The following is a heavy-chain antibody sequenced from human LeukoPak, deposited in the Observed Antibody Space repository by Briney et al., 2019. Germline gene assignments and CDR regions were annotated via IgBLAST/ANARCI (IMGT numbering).Heavy chain of an antibody. CDR3: ARFLAVAPTNWFDP. D-gene: IGHD6-19*01. J-gene: IGHJ5*02. CDR1: GYTFTSYG. CDR2: ISAYNGNT. V-gene: IGHV1-18*01. Sequence: GASVKVSCKASGYTFTSYGISWVRQAPGQGLEWMGWISAYNGNTNYAQKLQGRVTMTTDTSTSTAYMELRSLRSDDTAVYCCARFLAVAPTNWFDPWGQGTLVTVSS.